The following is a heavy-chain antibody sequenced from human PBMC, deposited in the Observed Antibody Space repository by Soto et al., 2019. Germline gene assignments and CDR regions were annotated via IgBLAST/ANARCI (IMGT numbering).Heavy chain of an antibody. Sequence: EVQLLESGGDLLQPGGSLRLSCAASGFIFSSYAMGWVRQAPGKGLEWVSAISGRGGTIYYADSVKRRFTLSRDNSQNTLYLQMNTLRGQDSAVYYCTRGSASGAFDYWGQGALVTVSS. CDR1: GFIFSSYA. V-gene: IGHV3-23*01. D-gene: IGHD2-8*02. CDR3: TRGSASGAFDY. J-gene: IGHJ4*02. CDR2: ISGRGGTI.